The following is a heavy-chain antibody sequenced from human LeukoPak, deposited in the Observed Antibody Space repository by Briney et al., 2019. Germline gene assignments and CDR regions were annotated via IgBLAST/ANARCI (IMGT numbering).Heavy chain of an antibody. CDR1: GFAFSSYE. V-gene: IGHV3-48*03. CDR3: ARNLQSRTQGYYFDY. Sequence: PGGSLRLSCAASGFAFSSYEMNWVRQAPGKGLEWISYISSTGITIYYADSVKGRFTISKDNAKNSLYLQMNSLRDEDTAIYYCARNLQSRTQGYYFDYWGQGILVTVSS. CDR2: ISSTGITI. D-gene: IGHD2-2*01. J-gene: IGHJ4*02.